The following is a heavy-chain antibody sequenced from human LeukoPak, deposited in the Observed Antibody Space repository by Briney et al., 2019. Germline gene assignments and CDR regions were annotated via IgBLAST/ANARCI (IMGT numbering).Heavy chain of an antibody. CDR2: ISYDGSNK. CDR3: ARDIKGEPFDY. V-gene: IGHV3-30*04. Sequence: GSLRLSCAASGFTFSSYAMHWVRQAPGKGLEWVAVISYDGSNKYYADSVKGRSTISRDNSKNTLYLQMNSLRAEDTAVYYCARDIKGEPFDYWGQGTLVTVSS. J-gene: IGHJ4*02. D-gene: IGHD3-16*01. CDR1: GFTFSSYA.